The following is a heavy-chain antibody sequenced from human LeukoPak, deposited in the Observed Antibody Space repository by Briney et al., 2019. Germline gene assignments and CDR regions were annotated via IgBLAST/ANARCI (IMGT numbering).Heavy chain of an antibody. Sequence: GGSLRLSCAASGFTFSTYWMHWARQDPGKGLVWVSRINSDGSNTIYADSVKGRFTISRDNAKNTLYLQMNSLRPEDTAVYYCASGVSIWLGNAFDFWGEGKMVTVSS. V-gene: IGHV3-74*01. CDR3: ASGVSIWLGNAFDF. CDR2: INSDGSNT. CDR1: GFTFSTYW. J-gene: IGHJ3*01. D-gene: IGHD3-10*01.